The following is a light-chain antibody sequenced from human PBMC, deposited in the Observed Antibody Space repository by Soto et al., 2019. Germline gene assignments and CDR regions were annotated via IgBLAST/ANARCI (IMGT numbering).Light chain of an antibody. V-gene: IGLV2-23*02. Sequence: QSALTQPASVSGSPGQSITISCTGTSSDVGSYNLVSWYQQHPGKAPKLMIYEVSKRPSGVSNRFSGSKSGNTASLTISGLQAEDEADYCCCSYARFGGGTKVTVL. CDR3: CSYAR. CDR1: SSDVGSYNL. J-gene: IGLJ2*01. CDR2: EVS.